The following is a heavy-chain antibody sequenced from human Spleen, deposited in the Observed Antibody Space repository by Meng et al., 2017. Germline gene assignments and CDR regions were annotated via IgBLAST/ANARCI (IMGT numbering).Heavy chain of an antibody. CDR3: ARAFTDYGGIPRYCDL. D-gene: IGHD4-23*01. V-gene: IGHV1-3*01. CDR2: INRGNGYT. CDR1: GYTFSSYA. Sequence: QVQVVQSGAEVKRPGASVKVSCKASGYTFSSYAMHWVRQAPGQRLEWMGWINRGNGYTKYSQKFQGRVTITRDTTASTAYMELSSLTSEDTAVYYCARAFTDYGGIPRYCDLWGRGTLVTVSS. J-gene: IGHJ2*01.